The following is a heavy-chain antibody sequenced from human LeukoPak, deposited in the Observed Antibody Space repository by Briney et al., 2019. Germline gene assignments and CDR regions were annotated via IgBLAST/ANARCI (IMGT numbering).Heavy chain of an antibody. CDR1: GGSFSGYY. Sequence: PSETLSLTCAAYGGSFSGYYWSWIRQPPGKGLEWIGEINHSGSTNYNPSLKSRVTISVDTSKNQFSLKLSSVTAADTAVYYCARGLGTVVTTLYYFDYWGQGTLVTVSS. V-gene: IGHV4-34*01. CDR2: INHSGST. J-gene: IGHJ4*02. D-gene: IGHD4-23*01. CDR3: ARGLGTVVTTLYYFDY.